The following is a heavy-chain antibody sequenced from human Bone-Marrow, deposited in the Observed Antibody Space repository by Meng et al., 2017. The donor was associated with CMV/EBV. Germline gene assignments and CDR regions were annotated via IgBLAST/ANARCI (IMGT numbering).Heavy chain of an antibody. CDR2: IYDSGNT. V-gene: IGHV4-59*02. CDR3: ARRIATTGVRFDP. Sequence: SETLSLTCTVSGDSVSSYYWSWIRQPPEKGLEWIGYIYDSGNTNYNPSLKSRVTISVDTSKNQFFLNLTSVTAADTAVYYCARRIATTGVRFDPWGQGSLVTVSS. D-gene: IGHD6-13*01. CDR1: GDSVSSYY. J-gene: IGHJ5*02.